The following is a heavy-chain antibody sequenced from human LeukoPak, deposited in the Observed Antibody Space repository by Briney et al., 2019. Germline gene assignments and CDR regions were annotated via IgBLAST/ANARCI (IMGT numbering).Heavy chain of an antibody. V-gene: IGHV7-4-1*02. CDR1: GYTFNKYA. CDR3: TLGSY. D-gene: IGHD3-10*01. J-gene: IGHJ4*02. CDR2: INTNTGNP. Sequence: ASVKVSCKPSGYTFNKYAINWVRQAPGQGLEWMGWINTNTGNPSYARDFTGRFVFSLDTSVNSAFLQINDLKAEDTAFYYCTLGSYWGQGTLVTVSS.